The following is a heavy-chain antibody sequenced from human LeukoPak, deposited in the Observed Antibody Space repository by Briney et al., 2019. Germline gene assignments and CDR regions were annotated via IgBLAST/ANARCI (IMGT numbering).Heavy chain of an antibody. CDR1: GYTFTSYG. CDR3: ARASITMARGVLDP. CDR2: ISAYNGNT. Sequence: GASVKVSCKASGYTFTSYGISWVRQAPGQGLEWMGWISAYNGNTNYAQKLQGRVTMTTDTSTSTAYMELRSLRSDDTAVYYCARASITMARGVLDPWGQGTLVTVSS. J-gene: IGHJ5*02. V-gene: IGHV1-18*04. D-gene: IGHD3-10*01.